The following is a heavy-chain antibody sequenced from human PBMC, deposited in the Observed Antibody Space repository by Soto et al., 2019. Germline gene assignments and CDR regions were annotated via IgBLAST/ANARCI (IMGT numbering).Heavy chain of an antibody. V-gene: IGHV3-30*18. CDR2: ISYDGSNK. D-gene: IGHD3-9*01. CDR1: GFTFSSYG. Sequence: PGGSLRLSCAASGFTFSSYGMHWVRQAPGKGLEWVAVISYDGSNKYYADSVKGRFTISRDNSKNTLYLQMNSLRAEDTAVYYCAKDRGGESYYDILTGYLPRGDYYYYGMDVWGQGTTVTVSS. CDR3: AKDRGGESYYDILTGYLPRGDYYYYGMDV. J-gene: IGHJ6*02.